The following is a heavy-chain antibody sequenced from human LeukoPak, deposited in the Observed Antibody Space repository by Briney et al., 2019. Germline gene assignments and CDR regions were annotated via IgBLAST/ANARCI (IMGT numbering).Heavy chain of an antibody. V-gene: IGHV4-34*01. CDR3: ARGKRVLRYFDWLSAFDY. CDR1: GGSFSGYY. CDR2: INHSGST. Sequence: PSETLSLTCAVYGGSFSGYYWSWVRQPPGKGLEWIGEINHSGSTNYNPSLKSRVTISVDTPKNQFSLKLSSVTAADTAVYYCARGKRVLRYFDWLSAFDYWGQGTLVTVSS. D-gene: IGHD3-9*01. J-gene: IGHJ4*02.